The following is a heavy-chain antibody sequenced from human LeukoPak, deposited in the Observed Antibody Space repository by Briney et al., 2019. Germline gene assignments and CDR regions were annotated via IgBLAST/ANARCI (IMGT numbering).Heavy chain of an antibody. CDR1: GGSISSYY. V-gene: IGHV4-59*12. CDR3: ARWATSDSSGYYFDY. Sequence: PSETLSLTCTASGGSISSYYWSWIRQPPGKGLEWIGYIYYSGSTNYNPSLKSRVTISVDTSKNQFSLKLSSVTAADTAVYYCARWATSDSSGYYFDYWGQGTLVTVSS. CDR2: IYYSGST. J-gene: IGHJ4*02. D-gene: IGHD3-22*01.